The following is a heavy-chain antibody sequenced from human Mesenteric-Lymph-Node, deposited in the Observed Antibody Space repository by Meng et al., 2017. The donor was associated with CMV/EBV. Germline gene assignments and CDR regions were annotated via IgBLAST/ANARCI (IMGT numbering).Heavy chain of an antibody. D-gene: IGHD6-19*01. V-gene: IGHV1-2*02. CDR3: ARVSSSGWHYFDY. Sequence: ASVKVSCKASGYTFTGYYMHWVRQAPGQGLEWMGWINPYSGVTNYAQNFQGRVTMTRDTSISTAYMELNRLRSDDTAVYYCARVSSSGWHYFDYWGQGTLVTVSS. CDR2: INPYSGVT. CDR1: GYTFTGYY. J-gene: IGHJ4*02.